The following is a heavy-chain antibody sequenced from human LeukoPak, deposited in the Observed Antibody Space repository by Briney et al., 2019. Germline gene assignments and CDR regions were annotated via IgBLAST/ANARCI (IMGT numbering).Heavy chain of an antibody. D-gene: IGHD1-1*01. V-gene: IGHV3-23*01. CDR1: GFTFSRSD. CDR3: ANAWNFNY. CDR2: FSGNRSNT. J-gene: IGHJ4*02. Sequence: PGGTLRLSCAASGFTFSRSDMRWVREAPGKGLEGVSTFSGNRSNTYYGDSVRGRFTISRYNSRNTLYLQMNSLRAEDTAIYSFANAWNFNYWGQGTLVTVSS.